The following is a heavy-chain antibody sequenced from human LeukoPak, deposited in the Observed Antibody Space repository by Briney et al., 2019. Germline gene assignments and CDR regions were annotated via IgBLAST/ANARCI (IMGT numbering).Heavy chain of an antibody. CDR1: GYTFTSNY. V-gene: IGHV1-46*01. D-gene: IGHD4-23*01. J-gene: IGHJ4*02. Sequence: ASGNVSCKASGYTFTSNYKHLVRQAHGPGLGWMGIINSNGGSTSYAQEFQGRVTMTRDTSTSTVYMELSSLRSEDTAVYYCARDRTAGGGNSHVFDHWGQGTLVTVSS. CDR2: INSNGGST. CDR3: ARDRTAGGGNSHVFDH.